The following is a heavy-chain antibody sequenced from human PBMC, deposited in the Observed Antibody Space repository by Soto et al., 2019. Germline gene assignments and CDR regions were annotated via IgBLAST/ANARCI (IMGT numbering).Heavy chain of an antibody. D-gene: IGHD2-21*02. Sequence: PGGSLRLSCAASGFTVCSNYMSWVRQAPGKGLEWVSAVSGSGDSTYYADSVKGRFTISRDNSKNTLYLQMNSLRAEDTAVYYCAKGRASDCPGCTQDYWGQGTLVTVSS. V-gene: IGHV3-23*01. CDR1: GFTVCSNY. J-gene: IGHJ4*02. CDR2: VSGSGDST. CDR3: AKGRASDCPGCTQDY.